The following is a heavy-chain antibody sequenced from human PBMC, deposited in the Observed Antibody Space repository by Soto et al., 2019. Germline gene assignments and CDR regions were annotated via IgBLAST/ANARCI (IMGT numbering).Heavy chain of an antibody. D-gene: IGHD5-12*01. V-gene: IGHV3-21*01. J-gene: IGHJ4*02. CDR3: APIGLVATIDFDY. CDR2: ISSSSSYI. CDR1: GFTFSSYS. Sequence: PGGSLRLSCAASGFTFSSYSMNWVRQAPGKGLKWVSSISSSSSYIYYADSVKGRFTISRDNAKNSLYLQMNSLRAEDTAVYYCAPIGLVATIDFDYWGQGTLVTVSS.